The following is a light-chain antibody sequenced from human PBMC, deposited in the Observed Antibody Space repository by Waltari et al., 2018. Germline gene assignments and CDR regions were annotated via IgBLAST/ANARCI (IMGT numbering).Light chain of an antibody. CDR2: AVS. V-gene: IGKV1-39*01. CDR1: QSITTY. CDR3: QQSYSSPWT. Sequence: DIQMTQSPSSLSASVGDRVTITCRASQSITTYLHWYQQKPGKAPEALIFAVSSLQGGVPSRFSGSGSGTDFTLTISSLQPEDFATYYCQQSYSSPWTFGQGTKVEIK. J-gene: IGKJ1*01.